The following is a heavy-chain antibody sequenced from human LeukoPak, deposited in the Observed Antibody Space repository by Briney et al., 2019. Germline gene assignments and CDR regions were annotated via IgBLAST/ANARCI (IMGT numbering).Heavy chain of an antibody. J-gene: IGHJ3*02. V-gene: IGHV3-21*01. CDR2: ISSSSSYI. Sequence: PGGSLRLSCAASGFTFSSYSMNWVRQAPGKGLEWVSSISSSSSYIYYADSVKGRFTISRDNAKNSLYLQMNSLRAEDTAVYYCARDRGHSSGWHDAFDIWGQGTMVTVSS. D-gene: IGHD6-19*01. CDR1: GFTFSSYS. CDR3: ARDRGHSSGWHDAFDI.